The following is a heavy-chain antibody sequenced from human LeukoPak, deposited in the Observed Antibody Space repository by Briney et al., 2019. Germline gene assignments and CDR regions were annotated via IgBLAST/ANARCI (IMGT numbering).Heavy chain of an antibody. V-gene: IGHV4-59*08. J-gene: IGHJ4*02. CDR2: ISYSGST. D-gene: IGHD1/OR15-1a*01. CDR3: ARSIIGTRSKFDY. CDR1: GGSISTYY. Sequence: PSETLSLTCTVSGGSISTYYWSWIRPPPGKGLEWIGYISYSGSTNYNPSLKSRVTISLDTSKNQFALKLSTVTAADTAVYSCARSIIGTRSKFDYWGQGTLVTVSS.